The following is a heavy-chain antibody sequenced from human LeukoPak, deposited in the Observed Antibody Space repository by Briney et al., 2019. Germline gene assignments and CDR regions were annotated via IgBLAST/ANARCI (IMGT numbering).Heavy chain of an antibody. J-gene: IGHJ4*02. D-gene: IGHD1-26*01. CDR2: IYYRGSS. CDR1: RGSIRTYY. CDR3: ARGAWDVLEAGSDY. V-gene: IGHV4-59*01. Sequence: SETLSLTCTVSRGSIRTYYWSWIRQPPGKGLEWIGYIYYRGSSSYNPSLNSRVTISVDTSKKQLSLHLSSVTAADTAVYYCARGAWDVLEAGSDYWGQGTLVTVSS.